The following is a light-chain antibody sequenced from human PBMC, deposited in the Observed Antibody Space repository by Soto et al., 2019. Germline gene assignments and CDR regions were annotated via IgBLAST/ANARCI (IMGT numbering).Light chain of an antibody. CDR1: QGIRND. J-gene: IGKJ1*01. CDR2: GAS. Sequence: AIQMTQSPSSLSASVGDRVTITCRASQGIRNDLGWYQQKPGKAPKLLIYGASSLQTGVPSRFSGSGSGTDFTLTISSLQSEDFAVYYCQQYNNWPSFGQGTKVDIK. CDR3: QQYNNWPS. V-gene: IGKV1-6*01.